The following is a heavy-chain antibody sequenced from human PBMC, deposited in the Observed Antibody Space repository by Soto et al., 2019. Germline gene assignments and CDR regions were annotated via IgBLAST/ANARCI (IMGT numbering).Heavy chain of an antibody. Sequence: GGSLRLSCAASGFTFSSYAMSWVRQAPGKGLEWVSAISGSGGSTYYADSVKGRFTISRDNSKNTLYLQMNSLRAEDTAVYYCAKDVEMATIWGIFDYWGQGTLVTVSS. J-gene: IGHJ4*02. D-gene: IGHD5-12*01. CDR2: ISGSGGST. CDR1: GFTFSSYA. V-gene: IGHV3-23*01. CDR3: AKDVEMATIWGIFDY.